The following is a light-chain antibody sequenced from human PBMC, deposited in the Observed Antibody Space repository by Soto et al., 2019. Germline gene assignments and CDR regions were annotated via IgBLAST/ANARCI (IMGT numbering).Light chain of an antibody. CDR3: QQRNSWPIT. Sequence: EIVLTQSPGTLSLSPGERNNLSCRASQRVGRYLAWYQQKRGQAPRLLIYDASNRATGIPARFSGSGSGTDFTLTICSLEPEDFAVYYCQQRNSWPITFGQGTRLEIK. CDR1: QRVGRY. V-gene: IGKV3-11*01. CDR2: DAS. J-gene: IGKJ5*01.